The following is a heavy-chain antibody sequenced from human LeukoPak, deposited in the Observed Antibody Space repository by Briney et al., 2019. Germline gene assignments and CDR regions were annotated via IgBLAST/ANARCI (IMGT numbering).Heavy chain of an antibody. CDR1: GYIFTSYY. J-gene: IGHJ3*02. D-gene: IGHD3-22*01. CDR2: INANSGGT. CDR3: ASKWVTYYYNSSYYHYPTDVFDI. V-gene: IGHV1-2*02. Sequence: ASVKVSCKASGYIFTSYYIHWVRQAPGQGLEWMGWINANSGGTNYAQKFQGRVTMTRDTSISTAYMELSRLRSDDTAVYYCASKWVTYYYNSSYYHYPTDVFDIWGQGTMVTVSS.